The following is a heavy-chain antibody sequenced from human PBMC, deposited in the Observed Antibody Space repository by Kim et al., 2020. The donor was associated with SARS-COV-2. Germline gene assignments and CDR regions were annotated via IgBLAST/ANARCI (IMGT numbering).Heavy chain of an antibody. CDR2: INHSGST. CDR1: GGSFSGYY. Sequence: SETLSLTCAVYGGSFSGYYWSWIRQPPGKGLEWIGEINHSGSTNYNPSLKSRVTISVDTSKNQFSLKLSSVTAADTAVYYCARGGGVRLGELSSSRGMDVWGQGTTVTVSS. D-gene: IGHD3-16*02. V-gene: IGHV4-34*01. J-gene: IGHJ6*02. CDR3: ARGGGVRLGELSSSRGMDV.